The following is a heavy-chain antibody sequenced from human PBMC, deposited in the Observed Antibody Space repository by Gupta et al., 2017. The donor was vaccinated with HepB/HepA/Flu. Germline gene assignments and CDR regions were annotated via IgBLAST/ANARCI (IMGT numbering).Heavy chain of an antibody. CDR3: ARDGKHDDVGSGVKSFQY. V-gene: IGHV1-69*04. J-gene: IGHJ4*02. D-gene: IGHD3-3*01. Sequence: QVQLVQSGAEVKKPGSSVKVSCKASGGSFSNSAVNWVRQAPGQGLEWMGRIIPIVGRADYAQKFQGRVTITADRSTNTAYMELSSLRSDETATYYCARDGKHDDVGSGVKSFQYWGQGTLVTVS. CDR1: GGSFSNSA. CDR2: IIPIVGRA.